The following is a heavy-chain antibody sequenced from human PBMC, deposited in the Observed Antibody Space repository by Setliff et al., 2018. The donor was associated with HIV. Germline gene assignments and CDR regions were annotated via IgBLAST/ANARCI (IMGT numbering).Heavy chain of an antibody. J-gene: IGHJ4*02. CDR1: RDSISRSWDY. Sequence: NPSETLSLTCTVSRDSISRSWDYWGWVRQSPGKGLEWIGTIYSNGRTYYNPSVKSRVTMYLDTFKSQFSLKLTSVTAAGTAVYYCARRIAVAKYYFDFWGQGTLVTVSS. CDR2: IYSNGRT. V-gene: IGHV4-39*01. D-gene: IGHD6-19*01. CDR3: ARRIAVAKYYFDF.